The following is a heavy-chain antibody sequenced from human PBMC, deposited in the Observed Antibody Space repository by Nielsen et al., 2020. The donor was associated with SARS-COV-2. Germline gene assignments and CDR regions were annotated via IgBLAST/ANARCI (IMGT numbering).Heavy chain of an antibody. CDR1: GFTFSSYA. CDR2: ISYDGSNK. CDR3: ASGYYYDSSGYYPY. V-gene: IGHV3-30*04. J-gene: IGHJ4*02. Sequence: GESLKISCAASGFTFSSYAMHWVRQAPGKGLEWVAVISYDGSNKYYADSVKGRFTISRDNSKNTLYLQMNSLRAEDTAVYYCASGYYYDSSGYYPYWGQGTLVTVSS. D-gene: IGHD3-22*01.